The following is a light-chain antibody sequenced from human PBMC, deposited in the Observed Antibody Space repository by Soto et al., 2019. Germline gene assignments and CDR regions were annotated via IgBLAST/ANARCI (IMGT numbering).Light chain of an antibody. CDR1: ESVNNF. CDR2: DAS. V-gene: IGKV3-11*01. CDR3: QHRWNWAYG. J-gene: IGKJ2*03. Sequence: EIVLTQSPATLSLSPGERATLSCRASESVNNFLAWYQQKPGQAPRLLLYDASTRATGVPARCSGSGSGTDFTLTISTLESEDVAVYYCQHRWNWAYGFGQGTKLEI.